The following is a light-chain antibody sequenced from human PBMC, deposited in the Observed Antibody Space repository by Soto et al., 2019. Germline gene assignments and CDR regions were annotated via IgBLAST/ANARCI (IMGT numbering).Light chain of an antibody. J-gene: IGKJ4*01. CDR1: QSVSSN. CDR2: GAS. V-gene: IGKV3-15*01. Sequence: EIVMTQSPATLSVSPGERATLSCRASQSVSSNLAWYQQKPGQAPRLLIYGASTRATGIPARFSGSGSGTEFTLTISSLQSEDFAGYYCQQYNNWPPLTVGGGTQVEIK. CDR3: QQYNNWPPLT.